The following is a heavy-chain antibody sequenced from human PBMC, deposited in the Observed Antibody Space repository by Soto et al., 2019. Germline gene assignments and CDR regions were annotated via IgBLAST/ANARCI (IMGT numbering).Heavy chain of an antibody. D-gene: IGHD3-22*01. CDR3: ARQRLWGTSGYYYFEK. V-gene: IGHV5-51*01. CDR1: GHIFSNYW. J-gene: IGHJ4*02. Sequence: GESLKISCKGSGHIFSNYWIGWVRQMPGKGLEWMGIIYPGDSDTRYSPSFQGQVTITVDKPINTAYLQWSRLKASDTAIYYCARQRLWGTSGYYYFEKWGQGPLVPVP. CDR2: IYPGDSDT.